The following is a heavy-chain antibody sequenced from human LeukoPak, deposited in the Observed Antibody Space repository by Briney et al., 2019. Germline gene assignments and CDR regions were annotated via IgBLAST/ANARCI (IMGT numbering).Heavy chain of an antibody. CDR1: GGSISSYY. CDR3: ARDSGGKYSSGWYNSGQFDY. Sequence: SETLSLTCTVSGGSISSYYWSWIRQPPGKGLEWIGYIYYSGSTNYNPFLKSRVTISVDTSKNQFSLKLSSVTAADTAVYYCARDSGGKYSSGWYNSGQFDYWGQGTLVTVSS. V-gene: IGHV4-59*01. CDR2: IYYSGST. D-gene: IGHD6-19*01. J-gene: IGHJ4*02.